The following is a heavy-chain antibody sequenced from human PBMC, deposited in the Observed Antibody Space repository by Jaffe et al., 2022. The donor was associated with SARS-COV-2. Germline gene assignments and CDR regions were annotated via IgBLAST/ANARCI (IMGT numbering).Heavy chain of an antibody. D-gene: IGHD4-17*01. Sequence: QVQLVQSGSELKKPGASVKVSCRASGYSFTSYAINWVRQAPGQGPEWMGWINTNTGNPSYAQGFTGRFVFSLDTSVSTAYLQISSLEAEDTAMYFCARNMRYGGNPVWGQGTMVTVSS. CDR3: ARNMRYGGNPV. CDR1: GYSFTSYA. J-gene: IGHJ3*01. CDR2: INTNTGNP. V-gene: IGHV7-4-1*02.